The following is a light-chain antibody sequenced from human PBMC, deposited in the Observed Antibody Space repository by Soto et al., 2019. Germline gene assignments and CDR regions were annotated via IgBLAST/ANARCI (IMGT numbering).Light chain of an antibody. V-gene: IGLV2-14*03. CDR2: DVS. CDR3: SSYTSSKTVV. J-gene: IGLJ2*01. Sequence: QSALTQPASVSGSPGQSLTISCTGTSSDVGCYNHVSWYQQHPGEAPKVMIYDVSNRPSGVSNRFSGSKSGNTASLTVSGRQAEDEADYYCSSYTSSKTVVFGGGTKLTVL. CDR1: SSDVGCYNH.